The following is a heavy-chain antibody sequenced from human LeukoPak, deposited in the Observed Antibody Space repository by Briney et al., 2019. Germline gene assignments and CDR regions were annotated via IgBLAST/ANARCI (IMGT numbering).Heavy chain of an antibody. CDR3: ARGLRLGELSLFDY. CDR2: ISSNGGST. Sequence: PGASLRLSCVASGFTFSSYAMSWVRQAPGKGLEYVSAISSNGGSTYYANSVKGRFTISRDNSKNTLYLQMGSLRAEDMAVYYCARGLRLGELSLFDYWGQGTLVTVSS. CDR1: GFTFSSYA. J-gene: IGHJ4*02. D-gene: IGHD3-16*02. V-gene: IGHV3-64*01.